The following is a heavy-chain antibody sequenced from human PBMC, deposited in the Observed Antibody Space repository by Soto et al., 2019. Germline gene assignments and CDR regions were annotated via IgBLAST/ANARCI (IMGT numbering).Heavy chain of an antibody. CDR1: GFTFRSST. CDR2: ISSSSSYI. Sequence: PGGSLRLSCAGSGFTFRSSTMSWVRQAPGKGLEWVSSISSSSSYIYYADSLKGRFTISRDNAKNSLYLQLSSLRAEDTAVYYCARDLGEMYAIWGQGALVTVS. D-gene: IGHD2-8*01. CDR3: ARDLGEMYAI. J-gene: IGHJ4*02. V-gene: IGHV3-21*01.